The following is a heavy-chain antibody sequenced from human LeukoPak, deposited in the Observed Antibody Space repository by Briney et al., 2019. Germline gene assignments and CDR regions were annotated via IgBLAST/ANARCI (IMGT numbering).Heavy chain of an antibody. Sequence: GGSLRPSCAASGFTFSNAWMSWVRQAPGKGLEWVGRIKSKTDGGTTDYAAPVKGRFTISRDDSKNTLYLQMNSLKTEDTAVYYCLLLGDYGYYYGMDVWGQGTTVTVSS. D-gene: IGHD4-17*01. CDR2: IKSKTDGGTT. J-gene: IGHJ6*02. V-gene: IGHV3-15*01. CDR3: LLLGDYGYYYGMDV. CDR1: GFTFSNAW.